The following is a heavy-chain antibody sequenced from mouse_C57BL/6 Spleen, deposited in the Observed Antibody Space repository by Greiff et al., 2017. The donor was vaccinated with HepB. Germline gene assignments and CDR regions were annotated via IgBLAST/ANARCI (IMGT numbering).Heavy chain of an antibody. CDR1: GYSFTGYY. J-gene: IGHJ4*01. CDR2: INPSTGGT. V-gene: IGHV1-42*01. Sequence: VQLQQSGPELVKPGASVKISCKASGYSFTGYYMNWVKQSPEKSLEWIGEINPSTGGTTYNQKFKAKATLTVDKSSSTAYMQLKSLTSEDSAVYYCARWDAVDYWGQGTSVTVSS. CDR3: ARWDAVDY.